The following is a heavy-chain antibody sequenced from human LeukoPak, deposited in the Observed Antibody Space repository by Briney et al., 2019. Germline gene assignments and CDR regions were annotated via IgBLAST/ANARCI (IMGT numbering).Heavy chain of an antibody. V-gene: IGHV3-48*01. D-gene: IGHD6-6*01. CDR1: GFTFNNYA. Sequence: GRSLRLSCAASGFTFNNYAMNWVRQAPGKGLEWVSHISRSGSSILYADSVKGRFTIFRDNGQNSLYLQMSSLRAEDTAVYYCATESSRSSAYWGQGTLVTVSS. J-gene: IGHJ4*02. CDR2: ISRSGSSI. CDR3: ATESSRSSAY.